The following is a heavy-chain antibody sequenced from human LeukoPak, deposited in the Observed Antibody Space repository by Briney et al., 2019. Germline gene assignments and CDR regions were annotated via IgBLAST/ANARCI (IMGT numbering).Heavy chain of an antibody. CDR2: ISYDGSNK. CDR1: GFTFSSYG. D-gene: IGHD6-13*01. CDR3: ARGDKQLVFNRNKGGFDP. Sequence: GGSLRLSCAASGFTFSSYGMHWVRQAPGKGLEWVAVISYDGSNKYYADSVKGRFTISRDNSKNTLYLQMNSLRTEDTAVYYCARGDKQLVFNRNKGGFDPWGQGTLVTVSS. J-gene: IGHJ5*02. V-gene: IGHV3-30*03.